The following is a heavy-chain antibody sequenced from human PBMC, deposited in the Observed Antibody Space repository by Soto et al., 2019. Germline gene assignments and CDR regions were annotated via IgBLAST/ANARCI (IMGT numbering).Heavy chain of an antibody. J-gene: IGHJ4*02. CDR2: IYDSGST. CDR1: GGSISSGGFY. V-gene: IGHV4-31*03. Sequence: QVQLQESGPGLVKPSQTLSLTCTVSGGSISSGGFYWSWIRQHPGKGLECIGYIYDSGSTYYNPSLKGRVSISVDSSRNQFSLKLTSLTAADTAVYYCARDQGYSGYASYFDYWGQGALVTVSS. D-gene: IGHD5-12*01. CDR3: ARDQGYSGYASYFDY.